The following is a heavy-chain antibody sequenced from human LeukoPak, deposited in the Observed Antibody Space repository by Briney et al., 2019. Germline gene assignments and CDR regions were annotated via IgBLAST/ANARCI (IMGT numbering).Heavy chain of an antibody. CDR3: ARSGPSSRSHDY. CDR2: ISYDGSNK. D-gene: IGHD6-13*01. Sequence: GGSLRLSCAASGFTFSSYAMHWVRQAPGKGLEWVAVISYDGSNKYYADSVKGRFTISRDNSKNTLYLQMNSLRAEDTAVYCCARSGPSSRSHDYWGQGTLVTVSS. V-gene: IGHV3-30-3*01. CDR1: GFTFSSYA. J-gene: IGHJ4*02.